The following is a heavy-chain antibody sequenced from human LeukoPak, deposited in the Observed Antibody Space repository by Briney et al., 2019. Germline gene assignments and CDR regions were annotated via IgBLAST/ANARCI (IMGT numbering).Heavy chain of an antibody. V-gene: IGHV4-34*01. CDR3: ARGPPRYDYVWGSYRSPHFDY. CDR2: INHSGTT. Sequence: SETLSLTCAVYGGSFSGYYWSWIRQPPGKGLEWIGEINHSGTTNYNPSLKSRVTISVDTSKNQFSLKLSSVTAADTAVYYCARGPPRYDYVWGSYRSPHFDYWGQGTLVTVSS. J-gene: IGHJ4*02. D-gene: IGHD3-16*02. CDR1: GGSFSGYY.